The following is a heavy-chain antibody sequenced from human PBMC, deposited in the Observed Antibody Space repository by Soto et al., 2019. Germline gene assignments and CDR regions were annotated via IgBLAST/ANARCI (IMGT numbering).Heavy chain of an antibody. CDR3: ARNNGYYGGY. V-gene: IGHV4-30-4*01. CDR2: IYYSGSA. Sequence: QVQLQESGPGLVKPSQTLSLTCTVSGGSINSGNYYWSWIRQPPGKGLEWLGYIYYSGSAYYNPSLKSRLTISVDTSKNQFSLKLSSVTAADTAVYSCARNNGYYGGYWGQGTLVTVSS. D-gene: IGHD4-17*01. J-gene: IGHJ4*02. CDR1: GGSINSGNYY.